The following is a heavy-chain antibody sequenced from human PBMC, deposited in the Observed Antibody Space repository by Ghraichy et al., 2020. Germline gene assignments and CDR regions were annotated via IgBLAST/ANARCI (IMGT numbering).Heavy chain of an antibody. V-gene: IGHV3-53*01. CDR1: QFFVGDNY. J-gene: IGHJ4*02. CDR2: LYADGTT. Sequence: GGSLRLSCAASQFFVGDNYMTWVRQAAGKGLEWVSHLYADGTTAYADSVRGRFTISRDNSKNTLFLHMNSLRVEDTTLYYCAGKQTGLDYWGKGILVTVSS. CDR3: AGKQTGLDY.